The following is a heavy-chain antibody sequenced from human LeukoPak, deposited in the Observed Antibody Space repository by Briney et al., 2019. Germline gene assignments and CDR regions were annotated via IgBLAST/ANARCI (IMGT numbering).Heavy chain of an antibody. Sequence: ASVKVSCKASGYTFTIYGISWVRQAPGQGLEWMGWISAYNGNTNYAQKLQGRVTMTTDTSTSTAYMEVRSLRSDDTAVYYCARATSRNNAYYYHMDVWGKGTTVTVSS. J-gene: IGHJ6*03. D-gene: IGHD1/OR15-1a*01. V-gene: IGHV1-18*01. CDR3: ARATSRNNAYYYHMDV. CDR2: ISAYNGNT. CDR1: GYTFTIYG.